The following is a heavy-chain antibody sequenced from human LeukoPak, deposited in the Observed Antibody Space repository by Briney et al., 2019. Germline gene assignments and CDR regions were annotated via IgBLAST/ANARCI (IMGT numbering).Heavy chain of an antibody. CDR3: ARGGGRNTTMVWAFVY. CDR2: ISTNGGST. J-gene: IGHJ4*02. Sequence: TGGSLRLSCAASGFTFSSYAMHWVRQAPGKGLEYVSGISTNGGSTYYADSVKGRFTISRDNSKNTLFLQMGSLRAEDMAVYYCARGGGRNTTMVWAFVYWGQGTLVTVSS. D-gene: IGHD5-18*01. V-gene: IGHV3-64*02. CDR1: GFTFSSYA.